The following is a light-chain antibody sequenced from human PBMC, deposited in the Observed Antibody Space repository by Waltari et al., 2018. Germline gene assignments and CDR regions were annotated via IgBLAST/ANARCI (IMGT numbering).Light chain of an antibody. CDR1: QSVSSN. CDR3: QQYNNWPQWT. CDR2: GAS. V-gene: IGKV3-15*01. J-gene: IGKJ1*01. Sequence: ELVLTQSPATLSVSPGERATPSCRASQSVSSNLAWYQQKPGQAPRLLIYGASTRATGIPARFSGSGSGTECTLTISSLQSEDFAVYYCQQYNNWPQWTFGQGTKVEIK.